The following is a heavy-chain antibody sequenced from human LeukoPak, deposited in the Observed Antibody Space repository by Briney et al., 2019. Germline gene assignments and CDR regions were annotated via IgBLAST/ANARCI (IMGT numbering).Heavy chain of an antibody. J-gene: IGHJ6*04. CDR3: ARVLWFGEPTYYYYGMDV. D-gene: IGHD3-10*01. CDR2: INHSGST. Sequence: PSETLSLTCAVYGGSFSGYYWSWLRQPPGKGLEWLGEINHSGSTNYNPSLKSRVTISVDTSKNQFSLKLSSVTAADTAVYYCARVLWFGEPTYYYYGMDVWGKGTTVTVSS. V-gene: IGHV4-34*01. CDR1: GGSFSGYY.